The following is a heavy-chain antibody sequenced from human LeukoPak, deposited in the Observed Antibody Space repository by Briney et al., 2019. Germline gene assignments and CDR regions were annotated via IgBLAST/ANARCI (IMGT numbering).Heavy chain of an antibody. V-gene: IGHV5-51*01. D-gene: IGHD6-6*01. CDR1: GYSFTSYW. J-gene: IGHJ4*02. Sequence: GESLKISCQGSGYSFTSYWIGWVRQMPGKGLEWMGIIYPGDSDTRYSPSFQGQVTISADKSISTAYLQWSSLKASDTAMYYCARLEEAAARPRGGGDYWGQGTLVTVSS. CDR3: ARLEEAAARPRGGGDY. CDR2: IYPGDSDT.